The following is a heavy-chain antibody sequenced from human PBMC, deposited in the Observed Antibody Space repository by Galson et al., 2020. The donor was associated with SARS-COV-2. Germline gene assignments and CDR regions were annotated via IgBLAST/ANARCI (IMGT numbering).Heavy chain of an antibody. CDR1: GFTFSSYG. V-gene: IGHV3-33*01. D-gene: IGHD3-10*01. Sequence: QLGESLKISCAASGFTFSSYGMHWVRQAPGKGLEWVAVIWYDGSNKYYADSVKGRFTISRDNSKNTLYLQMNSLRAEDTAVYYCARDFGTDNWFDPWGQGTLVTVAS. CDR3: ARDFGTDNWFDP. J-gene: IGHJ5*02. CDR2: IWYDGSNK.